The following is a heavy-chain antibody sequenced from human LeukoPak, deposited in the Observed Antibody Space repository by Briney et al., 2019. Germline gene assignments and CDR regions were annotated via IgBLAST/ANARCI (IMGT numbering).Heavy chain of an antibody. CDR3: AATRPRIAAAGLDY. CDR2: IYPNSGGT. Sequence: ASVKVSCKASGYTFTGYYMHWVRQAPGQGLEWMGWIYPNSGGTNYAQKFQGRVTVTRDTSISTAYMELRSLRSDDTAVYYCAATRPRIAAAGLDYWGQGTLVTVSS. V-gene: IGHV1-2*02. CDR1: GYTFTGYY. D-gene: IGHD6-13*01. J-gene: IGHJ4*02.